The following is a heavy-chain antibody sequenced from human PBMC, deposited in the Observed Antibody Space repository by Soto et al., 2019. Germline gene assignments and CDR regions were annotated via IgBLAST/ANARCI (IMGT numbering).Heavy chain of an antibody. V-gene: IGHV5-51*01. CDR2: IYPGDSDT. J-gene: IGHJ6*02. D-gene: IGHD1-26*01. Sequence: GESLKISCKASGYSFATYWIGWVRQMPGKGLEWMGIIYPGDSDTRYSPSFQGQVTISADKSISTAYLQWSSLKASDTAMYYCARQSIVGALLYYYGMDVWGQGTTVTVSS. CDR3: ARQSIVGALLYYYGMDV. CDR1: GYSFATYW.